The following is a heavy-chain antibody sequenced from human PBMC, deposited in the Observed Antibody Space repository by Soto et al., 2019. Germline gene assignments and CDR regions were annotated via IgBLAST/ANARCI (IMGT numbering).Heavy chain of an antibody. V-gene: IGHV4-31*03. Sequence: SETLSLTCTVSGGSISSGGYYWSWIRQHPGKGLEWIGYIYYSGSTYYNPSLKSRVTISVDTSKNQFSLKLSSVTAADTAVYYCARVRGRITIFGVVGDYYHGMDVWGQGTTVTVSS. CDR1: GGSISSGGYY. CDR3: ARVRGRITIFGVVGDYYHGMDV. D-gene: IGHD3-3*01. CDR2: IYYSGST. J-gene: IGHJ6*02.